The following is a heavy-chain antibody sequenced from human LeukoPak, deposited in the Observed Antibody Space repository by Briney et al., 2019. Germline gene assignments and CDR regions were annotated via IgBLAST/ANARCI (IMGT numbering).Heavy chain of an antibody. CDR2: ISSSSYI. D-gene: IGHD4-17*01. Sequence: GGSLRFSCAASGFTFSSYSMNWVRQAPGKGLEWVSSISSSSYIYYADSVKGRFTISRDNAKNSLYLQMNSLRAEDTAVYYCARDLGTVTGYFDYWGQGTLVTVSS. J-gene: IGHJ4*02. CDR3: ARDLGTVTGYFDY. V-gene: IGHV3-21*04. CDR1: GFTFSSYS.